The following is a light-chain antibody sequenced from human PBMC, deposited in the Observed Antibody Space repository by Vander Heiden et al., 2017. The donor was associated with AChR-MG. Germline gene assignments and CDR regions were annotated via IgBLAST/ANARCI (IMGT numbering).Light chain of an antibody. CDR1: QSVSSSY. V-gene: IGKV3-20*01. CDR3: QQYGSSPNT. Sequence: EAVLTQSPGTLSLSPGARATISCRASQSVSSSYLAWYQQKPGQAPRLLIYGASSRATGIPDRFSGSGSGTDFTLTISRLDPEDFAVYYCQQYGSSPNTFGQGTKLEIK. CDR2: GAS. J-gene: IGKJ2*01.